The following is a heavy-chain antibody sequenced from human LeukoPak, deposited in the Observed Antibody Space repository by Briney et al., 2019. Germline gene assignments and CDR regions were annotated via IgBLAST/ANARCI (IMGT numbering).Heavy chain of an antibody. Sequence: SETLSLTCTVSGGSITSLFWTWIRQPPGKGLEWIGYIYSSGSTNYNPSLKSRVTISVGTSKNQFSLKLSSVTAADTAVYYCAREGRTNNYRPIHPWGQGTLVSVSS. D-gene: IGHD1-1*01. CDR2: IYSSGST. CDR1: GGSITSLF. V-gene: IGHV4-59*01. J-gene: IGHJ5*02. CDR3: AREGRTNNYRPIHP.